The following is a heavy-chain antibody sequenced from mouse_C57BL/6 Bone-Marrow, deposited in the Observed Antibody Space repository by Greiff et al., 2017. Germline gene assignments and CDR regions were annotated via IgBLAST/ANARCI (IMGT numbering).Heavy chain of an antibody. D-gene: IGHD1-1*01. Sequence: EVKVVESGGGLVQPGGSLSLSCAASGFTFTDYYMSWVRQPPGKALEWLGFIRNKANGYTTEYSASVKGRFTISRDNSQSILYLQMNALRAEDSATYYCARYIGTTMDYWGQGTSVTVSS. CDR1: GFTFTDYY. CDR2: IRNKANGYTT. J-gene: IGHJ4*01. CDR3: ARYIGTTMDY. V-gene: IGHV7-3*01.